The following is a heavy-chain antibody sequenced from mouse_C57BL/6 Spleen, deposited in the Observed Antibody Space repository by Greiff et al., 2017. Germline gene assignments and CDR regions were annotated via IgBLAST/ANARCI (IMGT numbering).Heavy chain of an antibody. V-gene: IGHV1-54*01. CDR2: INPGSGGT. CDR1: GYAFTNYL. Sequence: QVQLQQSGAELVRPGTSVKVSCKASGYAFTNYLIEWVKQRPGQGLEWIGVINPGSGGTNYNEKFKGKAPLTADKSSSTAYMQLSSLTSEDSAVYFCARAIITTVVEDFDYWGQGTTLTVSS. CDR3: ARAIITTVVEDFDY. D-gene: IGHD1-1*01. J-gene: IGHJ2*01.